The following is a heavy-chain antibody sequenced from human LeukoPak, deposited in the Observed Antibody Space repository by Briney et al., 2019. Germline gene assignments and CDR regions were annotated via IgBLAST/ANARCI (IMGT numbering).Heavy chain of an antibody. V-gene: IGHV4-4*02. Sequence: PSETLSLTCAVSGGSISSSNWWSWVRQPPGKGLEWIGEIYHSGGTNYNPSLKSRVTISVDKSKNQFSLKLSSVTAADTAVYYCARDALWRVPAAINYYYYYMDVWGKGTTVTVSS. CDR1: GGSISSSNW. D-gene: IGHD2-2*01. CDR2: IYHSGGT. CDR3: ARDALWRVPAAINYYYYYMDV. J-gene: IGHJ6*03.